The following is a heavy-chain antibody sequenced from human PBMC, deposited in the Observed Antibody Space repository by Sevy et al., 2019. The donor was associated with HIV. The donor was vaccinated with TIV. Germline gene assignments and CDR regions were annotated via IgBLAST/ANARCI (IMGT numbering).Heavy chain of an antibody. D-gene: IGHD6-19*01. CDR2: IIHIFGTA. CDR3: ATGIAVAAYFDY. V-gene: IGHV1-69*13. J-gene: IGHJ4*02. CDR1: GGTFSSYA. Sequence: ASVKVSCKASGGTFSSYAISWVRHAPGQGLEWMGGIIHIFGTANYAQKFQGRVTITADESTSTAYMELSSLRSEDTAVYYCATGIAVAAYFDYWGQGTLVTVSS.